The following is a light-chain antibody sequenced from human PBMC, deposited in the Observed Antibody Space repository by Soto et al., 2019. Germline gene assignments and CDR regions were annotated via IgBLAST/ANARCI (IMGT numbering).Light chain of an antibody. CDR1: QSISSY. Sequence: DIQMTQSPSSLSASVGDRVTITCRASQSISSYLNWYQQKPGKAPKLLIYAASSLQSGVPSRFSGSGSGTDFTLTISSLQPEDFATYYCQQSSSTPRTFGPGTKVDI. V-gene: IGKV1-39*01. J-gene: IGKJ3*01. CDR3: QQSSSTPRT. CDR2: AAS.